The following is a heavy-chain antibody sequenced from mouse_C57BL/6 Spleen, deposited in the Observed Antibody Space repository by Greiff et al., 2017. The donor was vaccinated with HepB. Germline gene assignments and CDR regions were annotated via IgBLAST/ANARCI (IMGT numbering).Heavy chain of an antibody. CDR3: ARNDYVRNWSAY. D-gene: IGHD2-4*01. CDR2: ISSGSSTI. CDR1: GFTFSDYG. V-gene: IGHV5-17*01. Sequence: EVKLMESGGGLVKPGGSLKLSCAASGFTFSDYGMHWVRQAPEKGLEWVAYISSGSSTIYYADTVKGRFTISRDNAKNTLFLQMTSLRSEDTAMYYCARNDYVRNWSAYWGQGTLVTVSA. J-gene: IGHJ3*01.